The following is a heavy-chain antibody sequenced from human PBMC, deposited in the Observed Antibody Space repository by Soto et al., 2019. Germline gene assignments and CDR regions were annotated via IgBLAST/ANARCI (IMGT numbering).Heavy chain of an antibody. Sequence: SLRLSCAASVLTFRDYYMSWIRQAPGKGLEWVSYISSSGSTIYYADSVKGRFTISRDNAKNSLYLQMNSMRAEDTAVYYCARDWGVVRYFGGGSRAFDIWGQGTMVTV. CDR2: ISSSGSTI. D-gene: IGHD3-9*01. CDR1: VLTFRDYY. CDR3: ARDWGVVRYFGGGSRAFDI. V-gene: IGHV3-11*01. J-gene: IGHJ3*02.